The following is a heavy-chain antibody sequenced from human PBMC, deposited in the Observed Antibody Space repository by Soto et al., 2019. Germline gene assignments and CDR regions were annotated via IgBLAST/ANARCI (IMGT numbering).Heavy chain of an antibody. V-gene: IGHV3-15*07. CDR1: GFTFSNAW. CDR3: TTVSSSAYYYYYYGMDV. D-gene: IGHD6-13*01. CDR2: IKSKTDGGTT. J-gene: IGHJ6*02. Sequence: GGSLRLSCAASGFTFSNAWMNWVRQAPGKGLEWVGRIKSKTDGGTTDYAAPVKGRFTISRDDSKNTLYLQMNSLKTEDTAVYYCTTVSSSAYYYYYYGMDVWGQGTTVTVSS.